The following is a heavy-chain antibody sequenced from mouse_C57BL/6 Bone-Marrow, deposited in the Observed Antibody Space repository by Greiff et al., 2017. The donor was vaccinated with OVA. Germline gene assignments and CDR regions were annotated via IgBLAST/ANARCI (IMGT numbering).Heavy chain of an antibody. Sequence: EVQLVESGPGLVKPSQSLSLTCSVTGYSITSGYYWNWIRQFPGNKLEWMGYISYDGSNNYNPYLKNRISITRDTSKNQFFLKLNSVTTEDTATYYCARDGYYAWFAYWGQRTLVTVSA. CDR3: ARDGYYAWFAY. J-gene: IGHJ3*01. D-gene: IGHD2-3*01. V-gene: IGHV3-6*01. CDR2: ISYDGSN. CDR1: GYSITSGYY.